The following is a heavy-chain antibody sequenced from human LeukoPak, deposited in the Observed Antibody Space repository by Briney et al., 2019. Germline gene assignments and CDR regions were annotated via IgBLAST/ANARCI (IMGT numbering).Heavy chain of an antibody. CDR3: ARPKVGAAFWFDP. V-gene: IGHV1-2*02. Sequence: ASVKVSCKASGYTFTGYYMHWVRQAPGQGLEWMGWINPNSGGTNYAQKFQGRVTMTRDASISTAYMELSRLRSDDTAVYYCARPKVGAAFWFDPWGQETLVTVSS. CDR1: GYTFTGYY. J-gene: IGHJ5*02. D-gene: IGHD3-16*01. CDR2: INPNSGGT.